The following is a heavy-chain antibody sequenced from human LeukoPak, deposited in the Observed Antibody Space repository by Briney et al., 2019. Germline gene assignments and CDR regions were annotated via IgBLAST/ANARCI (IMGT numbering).Heavy chain of an antibody. CDR1: GGTFSSYA. J-gene: IGHJ6*03. CDR3: ARDARYLYYYYMDV. D-gene: IGHD1-1*01. Sequence: GSSVKVSCKASGGTFSSYAISWVRQAPGQGLEWMGGIIPIFGTANYAQKFQGRVTITADKSTSTAYMELSRLRSDDTAVYYCARDARYLYYYYMDVWGKGTTVTISS. CDR2: IIPIFGTA. V-gene: IGHV1-69*06.